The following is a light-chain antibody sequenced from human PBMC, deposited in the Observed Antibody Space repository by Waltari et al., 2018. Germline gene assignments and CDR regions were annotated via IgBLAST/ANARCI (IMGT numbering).Light chain of an antibody. J-gene: IGKJ1*01. CDR3: QHYVRLPVT. CDR2: GAS. V-gene: IGKV3-20*01. Sequence: ELVLTQSPGTLSLSPGETATLSCRASQSSRGTLAWYQQKPGQAPRLLIYGASIRATGIPDRFSGSGSGTDFSLTITRLEPEDFAVYYCQHYVRLPVTFGQGTRVEIK. CDR1: QSSRGT.